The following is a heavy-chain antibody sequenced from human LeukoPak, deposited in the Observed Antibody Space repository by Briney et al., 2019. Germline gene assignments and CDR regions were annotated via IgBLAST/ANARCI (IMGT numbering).Heavy chain of an antibody. CDR3: ARATNPRYSSSWSN. V-gene: IGHV4-31*03. CDR2: IYYSGST. D-gene: IGHD6-13*01. J-gene: IGHJ4*02. Sequence: PSETLSLTCTVSGGSISSGGYYWSWIRQHPGKGLECIGYIYYSGSTYYNPSLKSRVTISVDTSKNQFSLKLSSVTAADTAVYYCARATNPRYSSSWSNWGQGTLVTVSS. CDR1: GGSISSGGYY.